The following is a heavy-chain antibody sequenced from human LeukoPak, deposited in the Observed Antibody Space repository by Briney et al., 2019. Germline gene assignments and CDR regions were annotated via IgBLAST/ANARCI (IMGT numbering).Heavy chain of an antibody. CDR2: ISYDGSNK. D-gene: IGHD2-21*02. Sequence: GRSLRLSCAASGFTFSSYAMHWVRQARGKGLEWVAVISYDGSNKYYADSVKGRFTISRDNSKNTLYLQMNSLRAEDTAVYYCARGPPYCGGDCYSGAFDIWGQGTMVTVSS. J-gene: IGHJ3*02. V-gene: IGHV3-30*04. CDR3: ARGPPYCGGDCYSGAFDI. CDR1: GFTFSSYA.